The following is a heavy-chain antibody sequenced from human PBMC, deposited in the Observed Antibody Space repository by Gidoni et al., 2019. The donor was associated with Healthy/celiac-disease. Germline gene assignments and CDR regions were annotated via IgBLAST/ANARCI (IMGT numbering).Heavy chain of an antibody. CDR3: ARRYTLASFDPSLAFDI. CDR2: IYPGDSDT. CDR1: GYSFTSYW. J-gene: IGHJ3*02. D-gene: IGHD3-9*01. Sequence: VQLLQSGAEVKKPGASLKISCKGSGYSFTSYWIGWVRQMPGKGLEWMGIIYPGDSDTRYSPSFQGQVTISADKSISTAYLQWSSLKASDTAMYYCARRYTLASFDPSLAFDIWGQGTMVTVSS. V-gene: IGHV5-51*01.